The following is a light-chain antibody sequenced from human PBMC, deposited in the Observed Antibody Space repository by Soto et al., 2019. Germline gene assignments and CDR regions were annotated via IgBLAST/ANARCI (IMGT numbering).Light chain of an antibody. CDR1: QSVSSN. J-gene: IGKJ1*01. CDR3: QQYNNWWT. Sequence: EIVMTESPATLSVSPGVRATLSCRASQSVSSNLAWYQQKPGQAPRLLIYGASTRATGIPARFSGSGSGTEFTLTISSLQSEDFAVYYCQQYNNWWTFGQGTKVEI. CDR2: GAS. V-gene: IGKV3-15*01.